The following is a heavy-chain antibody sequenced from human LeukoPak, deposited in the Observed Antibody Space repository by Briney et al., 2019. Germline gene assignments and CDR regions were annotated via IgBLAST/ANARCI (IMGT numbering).Heavy chain of an antibody. V-gene: IGHV3-23*01. Sequence: GGSLRLSCAASGFTFRNYAMSWARQAPGKGLEWVSAVSGSGGSTYYADSVKGRFTISRDNSKNTLYLQMNSLRGEDTAVYYCAKDVGGFSDLHALDIWGQGTMVTVSS. J-gene: IGHJ3*02. CDR2: VSGSGGST. CDR3: AKDVGGFSDLHALDI. D-gene: IGHD2-15*01. CDR1: GFTFRNYA.